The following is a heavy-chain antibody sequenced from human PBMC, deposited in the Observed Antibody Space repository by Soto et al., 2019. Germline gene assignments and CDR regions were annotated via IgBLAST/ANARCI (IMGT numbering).Heavy chain of an antibody. V-gene: IGHV3-23*01. J-gene: IGHJ4*02. CDR1: GFTFSSYA. Sequence: SLRLSCAASGFTFSSYAMSWVRQAPGKGLEWVSGISGRGGGTYYADSVKGRFTISRDNSKNTLYLQMNSLRAEDTAVYYCAKDKRDLRFLEWSYYFDYWGQGTLVTVSS. D-gene: IGHD3-3*01. CDR2: ISGRGGGT. CDR3: AKDKRDLRFLEWSYYFDY.